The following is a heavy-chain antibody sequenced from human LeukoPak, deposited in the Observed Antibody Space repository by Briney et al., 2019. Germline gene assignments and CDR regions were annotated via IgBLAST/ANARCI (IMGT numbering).Heavy chain of an antibody. CDR3: ARVAVTSPYYYGMDV. CDR1: GGTFSSYA. Sequence: SVKVSCKAPGGTFSSYAISWVRQAPGQGLEWMGRIIPILGIANYAQKFQGRVTITADKSTSTAYMELSSLRSEDTAVYYCARVAVTSPYYYGMDVWGQGTTVTVSS. J-gene: IGHJ6*02. V-gene: IGHV1-69*04. CDR2: IIPILGIA. D-gene: IGHD4-17*01.